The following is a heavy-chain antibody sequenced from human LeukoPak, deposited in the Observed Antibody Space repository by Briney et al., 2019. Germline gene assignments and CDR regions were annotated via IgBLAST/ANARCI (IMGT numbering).Heavy chain of an antibody. Sequence: PSETLSLTCAVYGESFSGYYWSWIRQSPGKGLEWIGEINHSGSTNYNPSLKSRVTISVDTSKNQFSLKLGSVTAADTAVYYCARRPRIAVAGTRFDYWGQGTLVTVSS. V-gene: IGHV4-34*01. CDR3: ARRPRIAVAGTRFDY. D-gene: IGHD6-19*01. CDR1: GESFSGYY. J-gene: IGHJ4*02. CDR2: INHSGST.